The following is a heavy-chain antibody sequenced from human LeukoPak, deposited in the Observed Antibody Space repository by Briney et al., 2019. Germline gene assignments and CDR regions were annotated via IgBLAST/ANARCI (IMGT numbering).Heavy chain of an antibody. Sequence: ASVKVSCKASGYTFTSYDINWVRQATGQGLEWMGWMNPNSGNTGYAQKFQGRVTMTRNTSISTAYMELSSLRSEDTAVYYCARPAYCSSTGCRNWFDPWGQGTLVTVSS. CDR3: ARPAYCSSTGCRNWFDP. CDR1: GYTFTSYD. V-gene: IGHV1-8*01. D-gene: IGHD2-2*01. CDR2: MNPNSGNT. J-gene: IGHJ5*02.